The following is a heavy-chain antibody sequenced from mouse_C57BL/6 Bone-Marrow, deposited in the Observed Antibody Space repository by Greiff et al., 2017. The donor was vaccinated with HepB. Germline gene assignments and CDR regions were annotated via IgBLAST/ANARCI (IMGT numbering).Heavy chain of an antibody. V-gene: IGHV1-81*01. CDR3: ARLGVITTYYFDY. CDR1: GYTFTSYG. D-gene: IGHD1-1*01. Sequence: VQLQQSGAELARPGASVKLSCKASGYTFTSYGISWVKQRTGQGLEWIGEIYPRSGNTYYNEKFKGKATLTADKSSSTAYMGLRSLTSEDSAVYFCARLGVITTYYFDYWGQGTTLTVSS. J-gene: IGHJ2*01. CDR2: IYPRSGNT.